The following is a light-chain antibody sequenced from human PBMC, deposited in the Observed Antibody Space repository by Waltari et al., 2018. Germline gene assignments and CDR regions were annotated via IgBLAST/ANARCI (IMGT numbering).Light chain of an antibody. CDR2: DVN. CDR1: SSDVGTYDL. J-gene: IGLJ3*02. V-gene: IGLV2-23*02. CDR3: CSFADSSASWV. Sequence: QSALTQPASVSGSPGQSITISCTGTSSDVGTYDLVSWSQQHPGKAPKLMIHDVNKRPSGVSHRFSGSKSANTASLTFSGLQAEDEADYYCCSFADSSASWVFGGGTKLTVL.